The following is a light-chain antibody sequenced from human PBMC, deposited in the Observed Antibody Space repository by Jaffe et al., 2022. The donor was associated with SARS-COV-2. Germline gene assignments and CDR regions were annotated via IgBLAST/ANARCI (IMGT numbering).Light chain of an antibody. Sequence: QSALTQPASVSGSPGQSITISCSGTSSDVGGYNFVSWHQQFPGKVPKLLIYDVTNRPSGVSNRFSGSKSGNAASLTISGLQAEDEADYYCSSYTRSDIFVFGTGTKVTVL. CDR2: DVT. V-gene: IGLV2-14*01. CDR1: SSDVGGYNF. J-gene: IGLJ1*01. CDR3: SSYTRSDIFV.